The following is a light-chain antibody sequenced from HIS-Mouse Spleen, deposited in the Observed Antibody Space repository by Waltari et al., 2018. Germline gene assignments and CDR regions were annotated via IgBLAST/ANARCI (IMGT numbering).Light chain of an antibody. V-gene: IGLV2-23*01. CDR2: EGS. CDR3: CSYAGSSTWV. CDR1: SSDAGSYTL. Sequence: QSALTQPASVSGSPGQSITISCTGTSSDAGSYTLVPWYQQHPGKAPKLMIYEGSKRPSGVSNRFSGSKSGNTASLTISGLQAEDEADYYCCSYAGSSTWVFGGGTKLTVL. J-gene: IGLJ3*02.